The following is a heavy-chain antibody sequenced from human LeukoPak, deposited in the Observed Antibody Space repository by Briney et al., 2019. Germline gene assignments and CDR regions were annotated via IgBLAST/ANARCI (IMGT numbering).Heavy chain of an antibody. CDR2: ISSSSSYI. D-gene: IGHD6-19*01. Sequence: GGSLRLSCAASGFTFSSYSMNWVRQAPGRGLEWVSSISSSSSYIYYADSVKGRFTISRDNAKNSLYLQMNSLRAEDTAVYYCAREGPPTGYSSGWFFDYWGQGTLVTVSS. CDR1: GFTFSSYS. V-gene: IGHV3-21*01. CDR3: AREGPPTGYSSGWFFDY. J-gene: IGHJ4*02.